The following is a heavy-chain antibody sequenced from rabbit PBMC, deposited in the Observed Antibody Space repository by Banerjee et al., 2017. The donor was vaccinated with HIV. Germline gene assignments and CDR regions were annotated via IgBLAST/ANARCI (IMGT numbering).Heavy chain of an antibody. J-gene: IGHJ6*01. Sequence: QEQLEESGGDLVKPEGSLTLTCTVSGFSLSSYAMCWVRQAPGKGLEWIGCIYTGSGSTYYASWAKGRFTISKSTSLNTVTLQMTSLTGADTATYFCARGGSSDYYGMDLWGPGTLVTVS. CDR3: ARGGSSDYYGMDL. V-gene: IGHV1S47*01. CDR1: GFSLSSYA. D-gene: IGHD8-1*01. CDR2: IYTGSGST.